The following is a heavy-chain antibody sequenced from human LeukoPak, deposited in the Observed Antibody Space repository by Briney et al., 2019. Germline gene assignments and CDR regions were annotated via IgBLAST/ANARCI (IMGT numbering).Heavy chain of an antibody. V-gene: IGHV4-34*01. D-gene: IGHD3-16*01. CDR1: GGSFSGYY. CDR2: INHSGST. J-gene: IGHJ5*02. Sequence: SETLSLTCAVYGGSFSGYYWSWIRQPPGKGLEWIREINHSGSTYYNPSLKSRVTISVDTSKNQSSLKLNSVTAADTAVYYCARHYGPWGQGTLVTVSS. CDR3: ARHYGP.